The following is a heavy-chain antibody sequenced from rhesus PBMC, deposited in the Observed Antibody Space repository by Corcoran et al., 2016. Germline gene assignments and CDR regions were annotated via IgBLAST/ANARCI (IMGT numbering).Heavy chain of an antibody. Sequence: EVQLVQSGAEVKRPGESLKISCKTSGYSFTSYWISWVRQMPGKGLEWMGAIYPSDSDTRYSPSFQGQVTISADKSISTAYLQWSSLKASDSATYYCAKDYDYGNRFDVWGPGVLVTVSS. CDR3: AKDYDYGNRFDV. D-gene: IGHD4-29*01. CDR1: GYSFTSYW. V-gene: IGHV5-2*01. J-gene: IGHJ5-1*01. CDR2: IYPSDSDT.